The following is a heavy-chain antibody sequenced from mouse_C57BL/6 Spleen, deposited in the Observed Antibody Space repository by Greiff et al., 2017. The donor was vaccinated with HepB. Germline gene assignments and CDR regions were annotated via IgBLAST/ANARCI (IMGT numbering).Heavy chain of an antibody. J-gene: IGHJ3*01. CDR3: ARTVFAY. CDR1: GYAFSSSW. D-gene: IGHD1-1*01. CDR2: IYPGDGDT. V-gene: IGHV1-82*01. Sequence: VKLMESGPELVKPGASVKISCKASGYAFSSSWMNWVKQRPGKGLEWIGRIYPGDGDTNYNGKFKGKATLTADKSSSTAYMQLSSLTSEDSAVYFCARTVFAYWGQGTLVTVSA.